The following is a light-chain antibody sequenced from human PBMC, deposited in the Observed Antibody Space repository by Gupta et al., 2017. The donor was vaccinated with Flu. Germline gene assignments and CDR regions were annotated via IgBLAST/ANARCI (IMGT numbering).Light chain of an antibody. CDR3: CSCAYSNSDV. Sequence: QSALTQPASVSGSPGQSLTISCTGTSSDVGNYNLVSWYQKHPDKAPKLIIYESSKRPSGVSDRFSGSTSGNTASLTSSGLQAEDEAEYYCCSCAYSNSDVFGTGTQVTVL. J-gene: IGLJ1*01. V-gene: IGLV2-23*01. CDR1: SSDVGNYNL. CDR2: ESS.